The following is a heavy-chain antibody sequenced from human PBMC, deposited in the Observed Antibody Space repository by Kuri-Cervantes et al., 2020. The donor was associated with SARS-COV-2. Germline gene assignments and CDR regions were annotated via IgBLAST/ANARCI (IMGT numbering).Heavy chain of an antibody. CDR3: AREVAAAGY. CDR1: GFTFSSYW. CDR2: INSDGSST. J-gene: IGHJ4*02. D-gene: IGHD6-13*01. V-gene: IGHV3-74*01. Sequence: GESLKISCAASGFTFSSYWMHWVRQAPGKGLVWVSRINSDGSSTSYADSVKGRFTISRDNAKNSLYLQMNSLRAEDTAVYYCAREVAAAGYWGQGTLVTVSS.